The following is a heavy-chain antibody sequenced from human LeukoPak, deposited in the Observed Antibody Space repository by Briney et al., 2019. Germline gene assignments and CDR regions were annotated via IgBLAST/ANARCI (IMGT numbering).Heavy chain of an antibody. V-gene: IGHV1-69*13. CDR3: ARFGQAPFRSSCSSTSCYTNAFDI. Sequence: SVKVSCKASGGTFSSYAISWVRQAPGQGLEWMGGIIPIFGTANYAQKFQGRVTITADESTSTAYMELSSLRSEDTAVYYCARFGQAPFRSSCSSTSCYTNAFDIWGQGTMVTVSS. CDR2: IIPIFGTA. J-gene: IGHJ3*02. CDR1: GGTFSSYA. D-gene: IGHD2-2*02.